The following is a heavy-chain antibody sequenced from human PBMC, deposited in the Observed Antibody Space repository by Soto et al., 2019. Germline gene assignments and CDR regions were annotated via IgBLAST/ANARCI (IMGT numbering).Heavy chain of an antibody. Sequence: GGSLRLSCAASGFTFSSYAMSWVRQAPGKGLEWVSAISGSGGSTYYADSVKGRFTISRDNSKNTLYLQMNSLRAEDTALYYCAKLKDIASVVPAPDAFDIWGQGTMVTVSS. CDR3: AKLKDIASVVPAPDAFDI. CDR1: GFTFSSYA. J-gene: IGHJ3*02. CDR2: ISGSGGST. V-gene: IGHV3-23*01. D-gene: IGHD2-2*01.